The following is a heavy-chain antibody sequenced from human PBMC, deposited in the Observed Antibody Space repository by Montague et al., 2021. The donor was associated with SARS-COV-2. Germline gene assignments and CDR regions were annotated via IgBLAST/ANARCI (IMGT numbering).Heavy chain of an antibody. Sequence: TLSLTCTVSGGSISSGGYYWSWIRQHPGKGLEWIGYIYYSGSTYYNPSLKSRVTISVDTSKNQFSLKLSSVTAADTAVYYCARDSGITIFGVVIMQAFGIWGQGTMVTVSS. CDR3: ARDSGITIFGVVIMQAFGI. CDR1: GGSISSGGYY. J-gene: IGHJ3*02. D-gene: IGHD3-3*01. CDR2: IYYSGST. V-gene: IGHV4-31*03.